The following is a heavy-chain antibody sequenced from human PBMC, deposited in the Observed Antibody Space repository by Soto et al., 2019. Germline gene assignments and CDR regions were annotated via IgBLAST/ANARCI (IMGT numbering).Heavy chain of an antibody. J-gene: IGHJ4*02. CDR2: IKQDGSEK. CDR3: ARIRGDIVVVPAAISYYFDY. D-gene: IGHD2-2*01. Sequence: GGSLRLSCAASGFTFSSYWMSWVRQAPGKGLEWVANIKQDGSEKYYVDSVKGRFTISRDNAKNSLYLQMNSLRAEDTAVYYCARIRGDIVVVPAAISYYFDYWGQGTLVTVSS. CDR1: GFTFSSYW. V-gene: IGHV3-7*01.